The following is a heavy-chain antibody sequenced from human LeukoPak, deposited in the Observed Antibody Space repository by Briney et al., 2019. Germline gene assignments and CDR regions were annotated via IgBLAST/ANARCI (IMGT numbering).Heavy chain of an antibody. D-gene: IGHD3-22*01. CDR1: GFTFSSYW. CDR3: ARDPYDSSGYYFDY. Sequence: PGGSLRLSCAASGFTFSSYWMSWVRQAPGKGLEWVANIKQDGSEKYYVDSVKGRFTISRDNAKNSLYLQMNSLRAEDTAVYYCARDPYDSSGYYFDYWGQGTLVTVSS. CDR2: IKQDGSEK. V-gene: IGHV3-7*01. J-gene: IGHJ4*02.